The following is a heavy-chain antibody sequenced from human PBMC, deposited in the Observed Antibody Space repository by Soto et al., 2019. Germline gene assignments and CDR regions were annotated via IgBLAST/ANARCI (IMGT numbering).Heavy chain of an antibody. CDR3: ARGRGDYLDY. CDR1: GFTFSSYA. Sequence: EVQLVESGGGLVQPGGSLRLSCAASGFTFSSYAMHWVRQAPGKGLEYVSAISSNGGSTYYANSVKGRFTIPRDNSKNTLYLQMGSLRAEDMAVYYCARGRGDYLDYWGQGTLVTVSS. D-gene: IGHD4-17*01. CDR2: ISSNGGST. J-gene: IGHJ4*02. V-gene: IGHV3-64*01.